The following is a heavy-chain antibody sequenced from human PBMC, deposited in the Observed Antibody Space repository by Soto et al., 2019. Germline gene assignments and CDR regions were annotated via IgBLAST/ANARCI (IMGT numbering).Heavy chain of an antibody. Sequence: ASVKVSCKASGYTFTGYYMHWVRQAPGQGLEWMGWINPNSGGTNYAQKFQGWVTMTRETSISTAYMELSRLRSDDTAVYYCAREGIAVAGTSRWFDPWGQGTLVTVSS. CDR3: AREGIAVAGTSRWFDP. V-gene: IGHV1-2*04. D-gene: IGHD6-19*01. CDR1: GYTFTGYY. CDR2: INPNSGGT. J-gene: IGHJ5*02.